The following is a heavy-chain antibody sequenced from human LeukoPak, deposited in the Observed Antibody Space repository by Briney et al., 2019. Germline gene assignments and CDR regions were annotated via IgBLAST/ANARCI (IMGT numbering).Heavy chain of an antibody. CDR1: GGSISCYY. D-gene: IGHD6-19*01. CDR2: IYSSGST. CDR3: ARERYSGWYPAFDI. V-gene: IGHV4-4*07. J-gene: IGHJ3*02. Sequence: SETLSLTCTVSGGSISCYYWSWIRQPAGKGLEWIGRIYSSGSTNYNPSLKSRVTMSVDTSKKQFSLKLNSVTAADTAVYYCARERYSGWYPAFDIWGQGTMVTVSS.